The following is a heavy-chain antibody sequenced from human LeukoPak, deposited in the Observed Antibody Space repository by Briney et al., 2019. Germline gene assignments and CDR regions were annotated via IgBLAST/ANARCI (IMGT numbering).Heavy chain of an antibody. V-gene: IGHV3-64*04. D-gene: IGHD1-26*01. CDR3: AREEWEFDY. Sequence: GGSLRLSCSASGLTFSIYTIHWVRQAPGKGLEYVSAISSNGDTTYYADSVKGRFTISRDNAKNSLYLQMNSLRAEDTAVYYCAREEWEFDYWGQGTLVTVSS. CDR1: GLTFSIYT. CDR2: ISSNGDTT. J-gene: IGHJ4*02.